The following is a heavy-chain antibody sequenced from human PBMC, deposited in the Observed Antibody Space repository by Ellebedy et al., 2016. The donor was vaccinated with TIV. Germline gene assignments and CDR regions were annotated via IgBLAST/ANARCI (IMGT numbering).Heavy chain of an antibody. CDR3: ARAAYRHFDY. V-gene: IGHV3-74*01. CDR2: INSDGSGI. Sequence: GGSLRLXXAASGFSFSTYWMHWVRQAPGKGLVWVSRINSDGSGITYADSVKGRVTISRDNAKNTVYLQMNSLRAEDTAVYYCARAAYRHFDYWGQGTLVTVSS. D-gene: IGHD3-16*02. J-gene: IGHJ4*02. CDR1: GFSFSTYW.